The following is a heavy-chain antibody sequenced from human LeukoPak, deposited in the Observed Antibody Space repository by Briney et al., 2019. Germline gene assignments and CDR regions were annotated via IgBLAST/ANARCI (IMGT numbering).Heavy chain of an antibody. CDR2: IKQDGSEK. J-gene: IGHJ3*02. D-gene: IGHD3-10*01. Sequence: GGSLRLSCAASGFTFSIYWMSWVRQAPGKGLEWVANIKQDGSEKYYVDSVKGRFSISRDNARNSLSLQMNSLRAEDTAVYYCARVRAMVARRAFDIWGQGTMVTVSS. CDR1: GFTFSIYW. CDR3: ARVRAMVARRAFDI. V-gene: IGHV3-7*01.